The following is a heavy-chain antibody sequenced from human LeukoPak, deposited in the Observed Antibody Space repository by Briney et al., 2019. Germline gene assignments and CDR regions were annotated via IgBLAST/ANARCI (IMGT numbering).Heavy chain of an antibody. CDR1: GFTFSSYD. CDR2: IGTAGDT. CDR3: AREESGGRDYGMDV. D-gene: IGHD2-15*01. Sequence: PGGSLRLSCAASGFTFSSYDMHWVRQATGKGLEWVSAIGTAGDTYYPGSVKGRFTISRESAKNSLYLQMNSLRAGDTAVYYCAREESGGRDYGMDVWGQGTTVTVSS. V-gene: IGHV3-13*01. J-gene: IGHJ6*02.